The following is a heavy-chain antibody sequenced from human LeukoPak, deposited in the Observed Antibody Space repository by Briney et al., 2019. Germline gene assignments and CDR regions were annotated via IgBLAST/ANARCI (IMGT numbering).Heavy chain of an antibody. CDR3: ARGPIAAAGTLDY. V-gene: IGHV1-3*01. Sequence: ASVKVSCKASGYTFTSYAMHWVRQAPGQRLEWMGWINAGNGNTKYSQKFQGRVTITRDTSASTAYMELSRLRSDDTAVYYCARGPIAAAGTLDYWGQGTLVTVSS. CDR1: GYTFTSYA. D-gene: IGHD6-13*01. J-gene: IGHJ4*02. CDR2: INAGNGNT.